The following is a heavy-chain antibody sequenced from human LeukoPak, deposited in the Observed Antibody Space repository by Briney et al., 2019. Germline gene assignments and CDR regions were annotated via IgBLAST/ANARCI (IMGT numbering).Heavy chain of an antibody. CDR2: INHSGST. CDR1: GGSFSGYY. V-gene: IGHV4-34*01. J-gene: IGHJ4*02. CDR3: ARAGYDILTGYLPFDY. Sequence: SETLSLTCAVYGGSFSGYYWSWIRQPPGKGLEWIGEINHSGSTNYNPPLKSRVTISVDTSKNQFSLKLSSVTAADTAVYYCARAGYDILTGYLPFDYWGQGTLVTVSS. D-gene: IGHD3-9*01.